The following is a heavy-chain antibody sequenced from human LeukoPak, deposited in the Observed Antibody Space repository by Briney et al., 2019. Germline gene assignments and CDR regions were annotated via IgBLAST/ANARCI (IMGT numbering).Heavy chain of an antibody. CDR2: ISAYNGNT. Sequence: ASVKVSCKASGYTFTSYGISWVRQAPGQGLEWMGWISAYNGNTNHAQKLQGRVTMTTDTSTSTAYMELRSLRSDDTAVYYCARKTEAYYYDSSGPFDYWGQGTLVTVSS. D-gene: IGHD3-22*01. CDR3: ARKTEAYYYDSSGPFDY. CDR1: GYTFTSYG. J-gene: IGHJ4*02. V-gene: IGHV1-18*01.